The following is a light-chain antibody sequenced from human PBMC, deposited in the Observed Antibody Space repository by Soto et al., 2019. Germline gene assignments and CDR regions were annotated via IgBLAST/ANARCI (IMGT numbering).Light chain of an antibody. V-gene: IGKV1-5*03. J-gene: IGKJ2*01. CDR2: DAS. Sequence: DIQMTQSPSTLSASVGDRVTITCRASQSITNCLAWYQQKPGKAPKLLIFDASSLRSGVPSRFSGSGSGTEFTLTISRLQPEDFATYYCQQHNPYSPYTFGQGTKLEIQ. CDR1: QSITNC. CDR3: QQHNPYSPYT.